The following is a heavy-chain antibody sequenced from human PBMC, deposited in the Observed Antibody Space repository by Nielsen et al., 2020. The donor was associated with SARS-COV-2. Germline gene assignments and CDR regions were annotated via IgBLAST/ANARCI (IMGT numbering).Heavy chain of an antibody. CDR3: ALHTSYYNSDGYSFDY. D-gene: IGHD3-22*01. CDR2: IYSDGSTT. J-gene: IGHJ4*02. V-gene: IGHV3-23*03. Sequence: GGSLRLFCEASGFTFSSYAMSWVRQAPGKGLDWVSIIYSDGSTTYYADSVKGRFTLSRDNSKNTLYLQMNSLRAEDTAVYYCALHTSYYNSDGYSFDYWGQGTLVTVSS. CDR1: GFTFSSYA.